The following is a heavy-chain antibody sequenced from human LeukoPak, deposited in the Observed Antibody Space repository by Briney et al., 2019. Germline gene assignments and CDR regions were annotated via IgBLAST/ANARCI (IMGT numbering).Heavy chain of an antibody. Sequence: SVKVSCKASGGTFSSYAISWVRQAPGQGLEWMGGIIPIFGTANYAQKFQGRVTITADESTSTAYTELSSLRSEDTAVYYCARDLGYDFWSGYYPWGQGTLVTVSS. V-gene: IGHV1-69*13. CDR3: ARDLGYDFWSGYYP. J-gene: IGHJ5*02. D-gene: IGHD3-3*01. CDR1: GGTFSSYA. CDR2: IIPIFGTA.